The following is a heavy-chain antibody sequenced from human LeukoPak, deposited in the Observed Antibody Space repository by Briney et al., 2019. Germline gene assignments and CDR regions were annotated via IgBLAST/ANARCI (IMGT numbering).Heavy chain of an antibody. V-gene: IGHV4-34*01. CDR2: INHSGST. Sequence: SETLSLTCAVYGGSFSGYYWSWIRQPPGQGLEWIGEINHSGSTNYNPSLKSRVTISVDTSKNQFSLKLSSVTAADTAVYYCAGPRTNGGYDAFDIWGQGTMVTVSS. J-gene: IGHJ3*02. CDR1: GGSFSGYY. D-gene: IGHD7-27*01. CDR3: AGPRTNGGYDAFDI.